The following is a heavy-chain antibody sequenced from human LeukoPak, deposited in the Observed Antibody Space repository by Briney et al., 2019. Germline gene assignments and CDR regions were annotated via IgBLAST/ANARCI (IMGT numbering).Heavy chain of an antibody. CDR2: INHSGST. J-gene: IGHJ4*02. V-gene: IGHV4-34*01. D-gene: IGHD5-24*01. CDR1: GGSFSGYY. CDR3: ARKRRDGYGARN. Sequence: SETLSLTCAVYGGSFSGYYWSWIRQPPGKGLEWIGEINHSGSTNYNPSLKSRVTISVDTSKNQFSLKLSSVTAADTAVYYCARKRRDGYGARNWGQGTLVTVSS.